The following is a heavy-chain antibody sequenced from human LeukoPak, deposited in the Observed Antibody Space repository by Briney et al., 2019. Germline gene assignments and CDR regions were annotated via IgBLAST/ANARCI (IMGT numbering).Heavy chain of an antibody. J-gene: IGHJ4*02. D-gene: IGHD3-22*01. V-gene: IGHV1-18*01. CDR1: GYTFTSYG. CDR2: ISAYNGNT. CDR3: ASILYYDSTEWYFDY. Sequence: ASVKVSCKASGYTFTSYGISWVRQAPGQGLEWMGWISAYNGNTNYAQKFQGRVTITADESTSTAYMELSSLRSEDTAVYYCASILYYDSTEWYFDYWGQGTLVTVSS.